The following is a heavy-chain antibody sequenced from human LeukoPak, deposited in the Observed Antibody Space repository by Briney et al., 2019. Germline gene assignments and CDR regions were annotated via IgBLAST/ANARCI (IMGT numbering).Heavy chain of an antibody. CDR3: VRDRAYAFDI. V-gene: IGHV3-48*01. J-gene: IGHJ3*02. CDR1: GYTFTSYG. CDR2: IGISGNI. Sequence: SCKASGYTFTSYGISWVRQAPGKGLEWVSYIGISGNIYYVDSVKGRFTISRDNAKNLLYLQMNSLRAEDTAVYYCVRDRAYAFDIWGQGTMVTVSS.